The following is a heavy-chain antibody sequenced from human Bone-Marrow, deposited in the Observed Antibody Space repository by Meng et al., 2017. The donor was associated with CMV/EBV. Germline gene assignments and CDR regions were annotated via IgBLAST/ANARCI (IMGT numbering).Heavy chain of an antibody. V-gene: IGHV3-9*01. CDR3: ARALRYRGYCSSTSCPNYYYYGMDV. Sequence: GGSLRLSCAASGFTFDDYAMHWVRQAPGKGLEWVSGISWNSGSIGYADSVKGRFTISRDNAKNSLYLQMNSLRAEDTAVYYCARALRYRGYCSSTSCPNYYYYGMDVWGQGTTVTVSS. CDR1: GFTFDDYA. CDR2: ISWNSGSI. D-gene: IGHD2-2*01. J-gene: IGHJ6*01.